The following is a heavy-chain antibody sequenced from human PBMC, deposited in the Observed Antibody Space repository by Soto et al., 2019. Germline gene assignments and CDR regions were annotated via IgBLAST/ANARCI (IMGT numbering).Heavy chain of an antibody. CDR1: GYNFINYW. J-gene: IGHJ4*02. Sequence: PGESLKISCKGSGYNFINYWIAWVRQMPGRGLEWMGIISPGDSHTKYSPSLQGQVTISADKSISTAYLQWSSLKASDTAMYYCARLKRDGYNYSPLYYWGQGTLVTVSS. CDR3: ARLKRDGYNYSPLYY. D-gene: IGHD5-12*01. V-gene: IGHV5-51*01. CDR2: ISPGDSHT.